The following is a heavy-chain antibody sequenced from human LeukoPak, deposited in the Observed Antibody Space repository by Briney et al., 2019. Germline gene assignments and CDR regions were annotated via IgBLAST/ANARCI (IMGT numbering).Heavy chain of an antibody. J-gene: IGHJ4*02. Sequence: PSETLSLTCTVSGGSIRNAAYYWSWVRQHPGEGLEWIGYIGYSGDSYYNPSLRSRVTISVDTSKKQFSLGLNSVTAADTAVYYCARVEAATTNPRFDSWGQGTLITVSS. V-gene: IGHV4-31*03. CDR1: GGSIRNAAYY. D-gene: IGHD5-24*01. CDR2: IGYSGDS. CDR3: ARVEAATTNPRFDS.